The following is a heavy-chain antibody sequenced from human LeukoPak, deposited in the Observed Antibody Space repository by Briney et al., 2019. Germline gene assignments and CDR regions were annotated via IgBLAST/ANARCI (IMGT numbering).Heavy chain of an antibody. D-gene: IGHD3-10*01. Sequence: SQTLSLTCTVSGGSISSGGYYWSWIRQHPGKGLEWIGYIYYSGSTNYNPSLKSRVTISVDASKNQFSLKLSSVTAADTAVYYCARGGGSGSSPGYWGQGTLVTVSS. V-gene: IGHV4-31*03. CDR2: IYYSGST. CDR1: GGSISSGGYY. CDR3: ARGGGSGSSPGY. J-gene: IGHJ4*02.